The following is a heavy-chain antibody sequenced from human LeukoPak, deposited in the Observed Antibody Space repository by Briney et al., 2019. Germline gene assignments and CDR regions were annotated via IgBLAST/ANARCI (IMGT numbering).Heavy chain of an antibody. CDR3: ARPDGSDAFDI. CDR2: IIPIFGTA. CDR1: GYTFTSYG. D-gene: IGHD5-24*01. V-gene: IGHV1-69*05. Sequence: ASVKVSCKASGYTFTSYGISWVRQAPGQGLEWMGRIIPIFGTANYAQKFQGRVTITTDESTSTAYMELSSLRSEDTAVYYCARPDGSDAFDIWGQGTMVTVSS. J-gene: IGHJ3*02.